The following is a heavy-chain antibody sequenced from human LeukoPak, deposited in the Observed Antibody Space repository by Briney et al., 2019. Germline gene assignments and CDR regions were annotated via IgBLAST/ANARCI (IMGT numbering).Heavy chain of an antibody. Sequence: GGSLRLSCAASGFNFSSYAMSWVRQAPGKGLEWVSAISGRGGSSYYAHSVTGRFTISRDNSKNTLYLQMNSLRAEDTAVYYCAKVGYCSSTSCYWRGTYYFDYWGQGTLVTVSS. CDR1: GFNFSSYA. D-gene: IGHD2-2*01. CDR2: ISGRGGSS. V-gene: IGHV3-23*01. J-gene: IGHJ4*02. CDR3: AKVGYCSSTSCYWRGTYYFDY.